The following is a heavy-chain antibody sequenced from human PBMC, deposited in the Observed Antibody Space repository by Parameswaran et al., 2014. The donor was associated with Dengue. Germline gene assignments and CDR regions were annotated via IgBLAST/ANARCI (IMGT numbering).Heavy chain of an antibody. V-gene: IGHV3-33*01. D-gene: IGHD2-21*02. CDR3: AREKVTPQYYYGMDV. Sequence: WIRQPPGKGLEWVAVVWYDGSNKFYADSVKGRFTISRDNSKNTVYLEMNSLRAEDTAVYYCAREKVTPQYYYGMDVWGQGTTVTVSS. CDR2: VWYDGSNK. J-gene: IGHJ6*02.